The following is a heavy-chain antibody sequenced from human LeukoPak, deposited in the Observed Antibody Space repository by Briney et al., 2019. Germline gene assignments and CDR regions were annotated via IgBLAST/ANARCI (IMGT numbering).Heavy chain of an antibody. J-gene: IGHJ4*02. CDR2: IYYSGST. CDR3: ARARWELPLSPFDY. CDR1: SFSSYW. Sequence: SFSSYWMSWVRQTPGKGLEWIGSIYYSGSTYYNPSLKSRVTISVDTSKNQFSLKLSSVTAADTAVYYCARARWELPLSPFDYWGQGTLVTVSS. D-gene: IGHD1-26*01. V-gene: IGHV4-39*01.